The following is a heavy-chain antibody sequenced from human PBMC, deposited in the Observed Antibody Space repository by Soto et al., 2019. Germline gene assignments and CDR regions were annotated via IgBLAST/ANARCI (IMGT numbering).Heavy chain of an antibody. CDR3: ATPKDGSGSYYNHGAFDI. Sequence: PGGSLRLSCAASGFTVSSNYMSWVRQAPGKGLEWVSVIYSGGSTYYADSVKGRFTISRDNSKNTLYLQMNSLRAEDTAVYYCATPKDGSGSYYNHGAFDIWGQGTMVTVS. D-gene: IGHD3-10*01. CDR2: IYSGGST. V-gene: IGHV3-66*01. J-gene: IGHJ3*02. CDR1: GFTVSSNY.